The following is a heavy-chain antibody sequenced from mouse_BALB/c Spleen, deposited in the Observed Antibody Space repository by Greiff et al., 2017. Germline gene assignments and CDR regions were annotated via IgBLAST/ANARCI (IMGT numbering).Heavy chain of an antibody. Sequence: DVKLVESGGGLVKPGGSLKLSCAASGFTFSSYAMSWVRQSPEKRLEWVAEISSGGSYTYYPDTVTGRFTISRDNAKNTLYLEMSSLRSEDTAMYYCARDRGGYDYFDYWGQGTTLTVSS. J-gene: IGHJ2*01. CDR1: GFTFSSYA. CDR3: ARDRGGYDYFDY. CDR2: ISSGGSYT. D-gene: IGHD2-2*01. V-gene: IGHV5-9-4*01.